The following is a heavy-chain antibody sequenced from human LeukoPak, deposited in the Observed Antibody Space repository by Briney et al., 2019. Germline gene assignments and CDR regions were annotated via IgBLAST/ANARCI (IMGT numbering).Heavy chain of an antibody. D-gene: IGHD5-18*01. CDR3: AKGGYSYGSSPGYYYGMDV. J-gene: IGHJ6*02. CDR1: GFTFSSYA. V-gene: IGHV3-23*01. CDR2: ISGSGGST. Sequence: GGSLRLSCAASGFTFSSYAMSWVRQALGKGLEWVSAISGSGGSTYYADSVKGRFTISRDNSKNTLYLQMNSLRAEDTAVYYCAKGGYSYGSSPGYYYGMDVWGQGTTVTVSS.